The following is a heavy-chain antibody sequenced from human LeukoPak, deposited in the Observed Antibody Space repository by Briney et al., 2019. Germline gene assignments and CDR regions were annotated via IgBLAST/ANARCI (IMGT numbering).Heavy chain of an antibody. CDR1: RFTFTNYA. V-gene: IGHV3-23*01. Sequence: GGSLRLSCAASRFTFTNYAMSWVRQAPGKGLEWVSGISGGGDSTYYADSVKGRFTISRDSAKNTLYLQMNSLRAEDTAVYYCARARYCSSSSCYIDYWGQGTLVTVS. J-gene: IGHJ4*02. CDR2: ISGGGDST. CDR3: ARARYCSSSSCYIDY. D-gene: IGHD2-2*02.